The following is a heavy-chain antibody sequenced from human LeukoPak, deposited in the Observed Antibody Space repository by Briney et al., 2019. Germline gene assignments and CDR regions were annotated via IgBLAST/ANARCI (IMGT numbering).Heavy chain of an antibody. Sequence: SETLSLTCAVYGGSFSGYYWSWIGQPPGKGVEWIGEINHSGSTNYNPSLKSRVTISVDTSKNQFSLKLSSVTAADTAVYYCARAVAGTFDYWGQGTLVTVSS. CDR1: GGSFSGYY. V-gene: IGHV4-34*01. J-gene: IGHJ4*02. CDR2: INHSGST. D-gene: IGHD6-19*01. CDR3: ARAVAGTFDY.